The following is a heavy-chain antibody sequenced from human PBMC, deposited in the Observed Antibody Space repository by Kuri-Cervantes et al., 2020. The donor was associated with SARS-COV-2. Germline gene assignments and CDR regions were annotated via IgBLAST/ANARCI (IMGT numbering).Heavy chain of an antibody. CDR3: ASQYSRRDAFDI. D-gene: IGHD6-13*01. Sequence: GSLRLSCTVVDGSFRGYYWSWIRQTPEMGLEWIGEINHSGSTNYNPSLRSRVTMSVDTSKNQFSLKLSSVTAADTAVYYCASQYSRRDAFDIWGQGTMDTVSS. CDR1: DGSFRGYY. CDR2: INHSGST. V-gene: IGHV4-34*01. J-gene: IGHJ3*02.